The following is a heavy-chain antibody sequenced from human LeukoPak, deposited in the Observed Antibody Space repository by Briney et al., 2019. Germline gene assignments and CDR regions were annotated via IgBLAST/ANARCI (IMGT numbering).Heavy chain of an antibody. CDR2: ISGSGGST. Sequence: GGSLRLSCAASGFTFSSYAMSWVRQAPGKGLEWVSAISGSGGSTYYADSVKGRLTISRDISKNTLYLQMNSLRAEDTAVYYCAKDVGGSGSEFDPWGQGTLVTVSS. J-gene: IGHJ5*02. V-gene: IGHV3-23*01. D-gene: IGHD3-10*01. CDR3: AKDVGGSGSEFDP. CDR1: GFTFSSYA.